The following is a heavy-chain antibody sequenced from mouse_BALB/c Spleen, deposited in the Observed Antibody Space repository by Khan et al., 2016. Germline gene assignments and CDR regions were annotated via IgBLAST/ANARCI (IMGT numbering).Heavy chain of an antibody. Sequence: EVKLLESGGGLVQPGGSLKLSCAASGFDFSRYWMSWVRQAPGKGPEWIGEINPDSSTINYTPSLKDKFIISRDNAKNTLYLQMSKVRSEDTALYYCARAGYYGYLAYWGQGTLVTVSA. CDR1: GFDFSRYW. D-gene: IGHD1-1*01. J-gene: IGHJ3*01. V-gene: IGHV4-1*02. CDR2: INPDSSTI. CDR3: ARAGYYGYLAY.